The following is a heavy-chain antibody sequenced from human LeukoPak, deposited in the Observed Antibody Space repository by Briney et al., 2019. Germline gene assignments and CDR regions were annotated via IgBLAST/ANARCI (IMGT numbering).Heavy chain of an antibody. J-gene: IGHJ4*02. CDR3: AKGELDYDFWSVPLMYFDY. Sequence: GGSLRLSCAASGFTFSSYGMHWVRQAPGKGLEWVAFIRYDGSNKYYADSVKGRFTISRDNSKNTLYLQMNSLRAEDTAVYYCAKGELDYDFWSVPLMYFDYWGQGTLVTVSS. V-gene: IGHV3-30*02. CDR2: IRYDGSNK. D-gene: IGHD3-3*01. CDR1: GFTFSSYG.